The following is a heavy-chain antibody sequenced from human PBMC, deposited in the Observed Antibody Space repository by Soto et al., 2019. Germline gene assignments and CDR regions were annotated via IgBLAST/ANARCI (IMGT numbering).Heavy chain of an antibody. J-gene: IGHJ4*02. CDR1: GGSFNNYF. D-gene: IGHD4-17*01. V-gene: IGHV4-34*01. CDR2: INHSGST. Sequence: PSETLSLTCAVSGGSFNNYFWSWIRQPPGKGLEWIGEINHSGSTNYNPSLKSRVTISVDTSKNQFSLRLSSVTAADTAVYYCGRGWEKDRDYGDYFDYWGQGNLVTVSS. CDR3: GRGWEKDRDYGDYFDY.